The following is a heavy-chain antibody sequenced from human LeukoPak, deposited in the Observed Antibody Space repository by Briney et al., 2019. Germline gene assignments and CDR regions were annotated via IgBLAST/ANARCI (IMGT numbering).Heavy chain of an antibody. J-gene: IGHJ6*03. Sequence: SETLSLTCAVYGGSFQSFYWSWVCPFPRRGVEWIGEIDHIGRTKYNPSLKSRLNISIDRSKNQFSLRLASVTAADTAVYFCARPVDCSSTICTGPMDVWGRGTTVTVSS. CDR2: IDHIGRT. CDR3: ARPVDCSSTICTGPMDV. CDR1: GGSFQSFY. D-gene: IGHD2-2*01. V-gene: IGHV4-34*01.